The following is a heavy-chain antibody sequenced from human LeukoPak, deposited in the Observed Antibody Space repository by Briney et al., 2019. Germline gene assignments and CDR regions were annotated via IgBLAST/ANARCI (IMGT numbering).Heavy chain of an antibody. V-gene: IGHV3-7*01. J-gene: IGHJ1*01. CDR2: IKQDGSEK. Sequence: GGSLRLSCAASGFTFSSYWMSWVRQAPGKGLEWVANIKQDGSEKYYVDSVKGRFTISRDNAKNSLYLQMNSLRAEDTAVYYCARGYCSGGSCYREYFQHWGQGTLVTVSS. CDR3: ARGYCSGGSCYREYFQH. D-gene: IGHD2-15*01. CDR1: GFTFSSYW.